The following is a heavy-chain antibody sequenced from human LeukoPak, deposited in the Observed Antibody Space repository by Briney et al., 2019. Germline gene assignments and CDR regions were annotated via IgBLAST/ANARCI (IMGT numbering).Heavy chain of an antibody. CDR2: IYSGGTT. CDR1: GFTVSSNY. J-gene: IGHJ3*02. Sequence: GGSLRLSCAASGFTVSSNYMSWVRQAPGKGLEWVSIIYSGGTTYYADSVKGRFTISRDNSKNTLYLQMNSLRAEDTAVYYCAKAIFHYGDLDAFDIWGQGTMVTVSS. CDR3: AKAIFHYGDLDAFDI. V-gene: IGHV3-66*01. D-gene: IGHD4-17*01.